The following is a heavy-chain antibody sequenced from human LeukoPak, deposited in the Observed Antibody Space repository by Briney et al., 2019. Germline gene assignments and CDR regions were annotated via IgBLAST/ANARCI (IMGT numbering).Heavy chain of an antibody. Sequence: GASVKVSCKASGGTFSSYAISWVRQAPGQGLEWMGGIIPIFGTANYAQKFQGRVTITADKSTSTAYMELSSLRSEDTAVYYCARSRDIVLMVYAPQHYYYYYMDVWGKGTTVTVSS. V-gene: IGHV1-69*06. CDR3: ARSRDIVLMVYAPQHYYYYYMDV. D-gene: IGHD2-8*01. J-gene: IGHJ6*03. CDR1: GGTFSSYA. CDR2: IIPIFGTA.